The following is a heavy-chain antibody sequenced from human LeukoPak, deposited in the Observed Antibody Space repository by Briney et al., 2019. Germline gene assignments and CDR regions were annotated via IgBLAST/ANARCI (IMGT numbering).Heavy chain of an antibody. V-gene: IGHV1-3*01. D-gene: IGHD6-13*01. CDR1: GYTFTSYG. J-gene: IGHJ4*02. Sequence: GASVKVSCKASGYTFTSYGISWVRQAPGQGLEWMGWINAGNGNTKYSQKFQGRVTITRDTSASTAYTELSSLRSEDTAVYYCASSYSSWYHGGLDYWGQGTLVTVSS. CDR2: INAGNGNT. CDR3: ASSYSSWYHGGLDY.